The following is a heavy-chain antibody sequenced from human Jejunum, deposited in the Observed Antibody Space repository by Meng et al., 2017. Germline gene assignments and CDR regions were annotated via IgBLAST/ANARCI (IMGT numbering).Heavy chain of an antibody. D-gene: IGHD1-1*01. CDR1: RIIFETYD. V-gene: IGHV3-21*04. CDR3: ASDPNWSTN. CDR2: ISLSDSRI. J-gene: IGHJ4*02. Sequence: GGLGGGLVRPGGSLVLSCVGSRIIFETYDMTWVRQAPGKGLEWVSSISLSDSRISYADSVKGRFTISRDNAKSSLYLQMNSLRAEDTAIYYCASDPNWSTNWGQGTLVTVSS.